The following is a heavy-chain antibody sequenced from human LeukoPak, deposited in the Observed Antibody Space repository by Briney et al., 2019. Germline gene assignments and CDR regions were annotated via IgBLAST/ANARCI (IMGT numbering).Heavy chain of an antibody. CDR3: AMPDYYDSSGYNFQYFQH. D-gene: IGHD3-22*01. CDR1: GFTFSSYA. V-gene: IGHV3-30-3*01. J-gene: IGHJ1*01. CDR2: ISYDGSNK. Sequence: GGSLRLSCAASGFTFSSYAMHWVRQAPGKGLEWVAVISYDGSNKYYADSVKGRFTISRDNSKHTLYLQMNSLRAEDTAVYYCAMPDYYDSSGYNFQYFQHWGQGTLVTVSS.